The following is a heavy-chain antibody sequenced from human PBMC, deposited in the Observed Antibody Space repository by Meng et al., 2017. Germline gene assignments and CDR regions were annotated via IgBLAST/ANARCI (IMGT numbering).Heavy chain of an antibody. CDR1: GFTVSSNY. CDR3: AKVSYSGSYKLGFDP. Sequence: GGSLRLSCAASGFTVSSNYMSWVRQAPGKGLEWVSVIYSGGSTYYADSVKGRFTISRDNSKNTLYLQMNSLRAEDTAVYYCAKVSYSGSYKLGFDPWGQGNPV. CDR2: IYSGGST. D-gene: IGHD1-26*01. J-gene: IGHJ5*01. V-gene: IGHV3-53*01.